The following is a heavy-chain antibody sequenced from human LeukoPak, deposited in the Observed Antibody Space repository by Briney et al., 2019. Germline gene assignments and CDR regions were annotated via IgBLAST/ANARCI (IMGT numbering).Heavy chain of an antibody. D-gene: IGHD2-2*02. V-gene: IGHV1-2*06. J-gene: IGHJ5*02. CDR1: GYTFTGHN. CDR2: INPNTGGT. CDR3: ATHSYQLLYENWFDP. Sequence: VASVKVSCKTSGYTFTGHNMHWVRQAPGQGLEWMGRINPNTGGTNYAQKFQGRVTMTRDTSISTAYMELNSLRSDDTAVYYCATHSYQLLYENWFDPWGQGTLVTVSS.